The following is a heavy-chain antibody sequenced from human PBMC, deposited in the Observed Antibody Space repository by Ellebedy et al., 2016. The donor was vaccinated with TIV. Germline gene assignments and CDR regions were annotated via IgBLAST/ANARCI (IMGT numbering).Heavy chain of an antibody. CDR3: AREGYSSTWNDWYFDL. J-gene: IGHJ2*01. CDR2: ISSSGSTI. D-gene: IGHD6-13*01. V-gene: IGHV3-11*04. Sequence: GESLKISCAASGFTFSNAWMNWVRQAPGKGLEWVSYISSSGSTIYYADSVQGRFTISMDNAKNSLYLQMNSLTAGDTAVYYCAREGYSSTWNDWYFDLWGRGTLVTVSS. CDR1: GFTFSNAW.